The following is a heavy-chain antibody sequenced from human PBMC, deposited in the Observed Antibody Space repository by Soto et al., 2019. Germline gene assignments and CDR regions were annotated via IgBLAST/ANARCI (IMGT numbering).Heavy chain of an antibody. V-gene: IGHV5-51*01. Sequence: PGESLKISCKGSGYIFTTYWIGWVRQMPGKGLEWMGIIYPGDSDTRYSPSFQGQVTISADKSISTAYLQWSSLKASDTAMYYCASKGYSGYDYYAFDIWGQGTMVTVSS. CDR2: IYPGDSDT. CDR3: ASKGYSGYDYYAFDI. D-gene: IGHD5-12*01. CDR1: GYIFTTYW. J-gene: IGHJ3*02.